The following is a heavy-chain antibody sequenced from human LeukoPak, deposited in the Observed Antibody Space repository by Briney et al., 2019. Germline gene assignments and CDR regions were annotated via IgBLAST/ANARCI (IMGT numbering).Heavy chain of an antibody. J-gene: IGHJ6*03. Sequence: ASVKVSCKASGGTFSSYAISWVRQAPGQGLEWMGGIIPIFGTANYAQKFQGRVTITADESTSTAYMELSSLRPEDTAVYYCASSYYYGSGSHYYYYYMDVWGKGTTVTISS. CDR1: GGTFSSYA. CDR2: IIPIFGTA. CDR3: ASSYYYGSGSHYYYYYMDV. D-gene: IGHD3-10*01. V-gene: IGHV1-69*13.